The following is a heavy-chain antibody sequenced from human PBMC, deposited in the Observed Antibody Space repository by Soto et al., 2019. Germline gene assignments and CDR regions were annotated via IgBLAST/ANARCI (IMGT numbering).Heavy chain of an antibody. J-gene: IGHJ4*02. Sequence: EVQLVESGGGLVQPGGSLRLSCAASGFTFSTYWMSWVRQAPGKGLEWVANIKQDGSERYYVDSVKGRFTISRDSAKNSLYLQMNSLRADDTAVYYCARDYARTPGVRWGQGTLVTVSS. CDR1: GFTFSTYW. D-gene: IGHD2-2*01. CDR3: ARDYARTPGVR. V-gene: IGHV3-7*04. CDR2: IKQDGSER.